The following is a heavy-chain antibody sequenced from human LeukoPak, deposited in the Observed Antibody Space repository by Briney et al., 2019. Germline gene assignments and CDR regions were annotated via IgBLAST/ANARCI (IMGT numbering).Heavy chain of an antibody. D-gene: IGHD2-15*01. CDR3: ARDVGYYYFDY. Sequence: GGSLRLSCAASGFTFSSYSMNWVRQAPGKGLEWVSYISSSSSTIYYADSVKGRFTISRDNAKNSLYLQMNSLRAENTAVYYCARDVGYYYFDYWGQGTLVTVSS. CDR2: ISSSSSTI. V-gene: IGHV3-48*01. J-gene: IGHJ4*02. CDR1: GFTFSSYS.